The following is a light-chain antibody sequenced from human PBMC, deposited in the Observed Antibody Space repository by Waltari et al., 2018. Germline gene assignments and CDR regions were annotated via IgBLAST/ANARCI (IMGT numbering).Light chain of an antibody. CDR2: DAS. CDR1: QDIRTY. V-gene: IGKV1-27*01. J-gene: IGKJ1*01. CDR3: QGYDTAART. Sequence: DIEMTQSPSSRSASVGDRVTIPCRARQDIRTYLAWYRPKPGKVPALLIYDASTLQSGVPSRFSGRGSGTEFTLTITSLQPEDVATYFCQGYDTAARTFGQGTKVE.